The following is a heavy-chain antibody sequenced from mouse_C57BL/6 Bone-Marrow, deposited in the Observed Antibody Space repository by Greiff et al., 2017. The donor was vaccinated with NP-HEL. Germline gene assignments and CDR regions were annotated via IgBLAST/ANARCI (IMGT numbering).Heavy chain of an antibody. V-gene: IGHV5-6*01. CDR2: ISSGGSYT. Sequence: EVKVVESGGDLVKPGESLKLSCAASGFTFSSYGMSWVRQTPDKRLEWVATISSGGSYTYYPDSVKGRFTISRDNAKNTLYLQMSSLKSEDTAMYYCASPYDYDVAWFAYWGQGTLVTVSA. CDR1: GFTFSSYG. D-gene: IGHD2-4*01. CDR3: ASPYDYDVAWFAY. J-gene: IGHJ3*01.